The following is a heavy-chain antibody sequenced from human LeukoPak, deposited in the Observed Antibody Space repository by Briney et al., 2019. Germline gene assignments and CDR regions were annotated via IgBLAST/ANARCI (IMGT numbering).Heavy chain of an antibody. D-gene: IGHD3-22*01. V-gene: IGHV4-4*07. CDR3: ARDYYDSSGPGEYYYYMDV. CDR1: GGSISSYY. J-gene: IGHJ6*03. CDR2: LYTSGST. Sequence: PSETLSLTCTVSGGSISSYYWSWIRQPAGKGLEWIGRLYTSGSTNYNPSLKSRATMSVDTSKNQFSLKLSSVTAADTAVYYCARDYYDSSGPGEYYYYMDVWGKGTTVTVSS.